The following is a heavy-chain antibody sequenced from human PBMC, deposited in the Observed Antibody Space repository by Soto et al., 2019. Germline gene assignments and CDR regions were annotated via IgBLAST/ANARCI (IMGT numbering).Heavy chain of an antibody. CDR1: GGSISSGGYY. Sequence: PSETLSLTCTVSGGSISSGGYYWTWIRQHPGKGLEWIGYIYYSGSTYYNPSLRSRVFLSVDTSKNQFSLKLSSVTAADTAVYYCARDPYCSRTTCENYFDYWGQGTLVTVSS. D-gene: IGHD2-2*01. V-gene: IGHV4-31*03. J-gene: IGHJ4*02. CDR2: IYYSGST. CDR3: ARDPYCSRTTCENYFDY.